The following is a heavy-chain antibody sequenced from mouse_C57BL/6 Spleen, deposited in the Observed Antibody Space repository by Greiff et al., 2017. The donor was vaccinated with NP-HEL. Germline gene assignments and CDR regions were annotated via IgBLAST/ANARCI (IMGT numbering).Heavy chain of an antibody. Sequence: EVQLQQSGAELVRPGASVKLSCTASGFNIKDDYMHWVKQRPEQGLEWIGWIDPENGDTEYASKFQGKATITADTSSNTAYLQLSSLPSEDTAVYYCTSNSYDAMDYWGQGTAVTVSS. D-gene: IGHD4-1*02. CDR2: IDPENGDT. J-gene: IGHJ4*01. CDR1: GFNIKDDY. CDR3: TSNSYDAMDY. V-gene: IGHV14-4*01.